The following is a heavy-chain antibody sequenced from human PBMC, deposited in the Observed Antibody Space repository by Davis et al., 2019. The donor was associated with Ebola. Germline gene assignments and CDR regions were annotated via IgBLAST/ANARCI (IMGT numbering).Heavy chain of an antibody. V-gene: IGHV1-46*01. Sequence: ASVKVSCKAFGYTFTNYYLHWVRQAPGQGLEWMGVINPSAGCTNYAQKFQGRVTITRDTSTSTVHLEVRRLRSEDTAVYYCARDGPDYYGLDVWGQGTAVAVSS. CDR2: INPSAGCT. J-gene: IGHJ6*02. CDR1: GYTFTNYY. CDR3: ARDGPDYYGLDV.